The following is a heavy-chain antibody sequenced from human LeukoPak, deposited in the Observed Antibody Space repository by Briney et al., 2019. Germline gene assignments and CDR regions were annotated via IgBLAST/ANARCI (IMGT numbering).Heavy chain of an antibody. CDR1: GGSISSGGYY. D-gene: IGHD2-21*01. J-gene: IGHJ5*02. Sequence: QTLSLTCTVSGGSISSGGYYWSWIRQHPGKGLEWIGYIYYSGSTYYNPSLKSRVTISVDTSKNQFSLKLSSVTAADTAVYYCARGSIVVVPEGHWFDPWGQGTLVTVSS. V-gene: IGHV4-31*03. CDR3: ARGSIVVVPEGHWFDP. CDR2: IYYSGST.